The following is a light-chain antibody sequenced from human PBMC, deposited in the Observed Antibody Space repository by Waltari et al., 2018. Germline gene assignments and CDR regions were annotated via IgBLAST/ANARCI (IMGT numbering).Light chain of an antibody. V-gene: IGLV2-23*02. CDR2: EAT. J-gene: IGLJ2*01. CDR1: TSDSGTYNI. CDR3: CSYTGTTTFLL. Sequence: QSALTPPASVSGSPGQSLTLSSPGTTSDSGTYNIISWYQQYPGKVPKLIIYEATRRPSWVSDRFSGSKSGNTASLTISGLQAEDEANYYCCSYTGTTTFLLFGGGTKLTVL.